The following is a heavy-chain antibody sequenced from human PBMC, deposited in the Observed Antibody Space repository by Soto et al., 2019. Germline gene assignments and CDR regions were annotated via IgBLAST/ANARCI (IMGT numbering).Heavy chain of an antibody. Sequence: EVQLLESGGGLVQPGGYLRLYCAASGLSFSSYAMSCVRQAPGKGLEWVSGISGSGGSTYSADSVKGRFTISRDKSTNTLYLQINSLRAEDTAVYYCAKEAEAGPYYYYYGMDVWGQGTTVTVSS. CDR3: AKEAEAGPYYYYYGMDV. J-gene: IGHJ6*02. V-gene: IGHV3-23*01. CDR2: ISGSGGST. CDR1: GLSFSSYA. D-gene: IGHD6-19*01.